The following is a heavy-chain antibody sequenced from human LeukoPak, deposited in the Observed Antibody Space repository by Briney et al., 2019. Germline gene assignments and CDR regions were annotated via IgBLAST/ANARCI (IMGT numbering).Heavy chain of an antibody. CDR3: ARVRNYYGSSGYSYYFDY. Sequence: ASVKVSCKPSGYTFTAYYMHWVRQAPGQGLEWMGIINPSGGSTSYAQKFQGRVTMTRDTSTSTVYMELSSLRSEDTAVYYRARVRNYYGSSGYSYYFDYWGQGTLVTVSS. CDR2: INPSGGST. J-gene: IGHJ4*02. V-gene: IGHV1-46*01. D-gene: IGHD3-22*01. CDR1: GYTFTAYY.